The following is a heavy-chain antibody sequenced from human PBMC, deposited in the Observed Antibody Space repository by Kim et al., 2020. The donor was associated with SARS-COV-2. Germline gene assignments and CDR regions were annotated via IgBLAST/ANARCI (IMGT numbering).Heavy chain of an antibody. CDR3: ARVRNGYFDY. Sequence: GGSLRLSCAVSGFTVSSNYMSWVRQAPGKGLEWVSVIYTGGSTYYGDSVKGRFTISRDNSKNTLYLQMSRLRAEDTAVYYCARVRNGYFDYWGQGFLVTV. CDR1: GFTVSSNY. J-gene: IGHJ4*02. V-gene: IGHV3-53*01. CDR2: IYTGGST. D-gene: IGHD3-22*01.